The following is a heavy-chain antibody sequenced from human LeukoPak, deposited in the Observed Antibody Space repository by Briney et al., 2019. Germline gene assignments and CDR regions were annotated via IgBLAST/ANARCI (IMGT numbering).Heavy chain of an antibody. CDR1: GFTFSHYW. CDR3: ARVRGGSGRSYAADAFDI. J-gene: IGHJ3*02. CDR2: IYNDGSST. Sequence: GGSLRLSCAASGFTFSHYWIHWVRQAPGKGLVWVSRIYNDGSSTSYADCVKGRFTISRDNAKSTLYLQMNSLRAEDTAVYYCARVRGGSGRSYAADAFDIWGQGTMVTVSS. D-gene: IGHD1-26*01. V-gene: IGHV3-74*01.